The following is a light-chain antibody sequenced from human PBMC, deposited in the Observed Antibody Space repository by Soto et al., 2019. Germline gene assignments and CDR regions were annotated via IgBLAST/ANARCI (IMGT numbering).Light chain of an antibody. CDR2: DAS. J-gene: IGKJ1*01. V-gene: IGKV1-5*01. CDR3: QQYNSYSRP. Sequence: DIQMTQSPSTLSASVGDRVTITCRASQSISSWLAWYQQKPGKAPKLLIYDASSLERGVPSRFSGSGSGTEFTLAISSLQPDDFATYYCQQYNSYSRPFGQGTKVEIK. CDR1: QSISSW.